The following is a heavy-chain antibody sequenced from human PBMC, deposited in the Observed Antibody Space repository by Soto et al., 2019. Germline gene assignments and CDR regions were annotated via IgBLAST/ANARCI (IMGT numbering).Heavy chain of an antibody. D-gene: IGHD3-22*01. CDR3: VRDYESDTSRNDAFDI. Sequence: QVQLQESGPGLVKPSQTLSLTCTVSGGSISSGDYYWSWIRHHPGKGLEWIGYIYSSGSTYYNPSLRSRVTISTDTSKNQFSLRLSCVTAANPAVYYCVRDYESDTSRNDAFDIWGQGTMVTVSS. CDR2: IYSSGST. CDR1: GGSISSGDYY. V-gene: IGHV4-31*03. J-gene: IGHJ3*02.